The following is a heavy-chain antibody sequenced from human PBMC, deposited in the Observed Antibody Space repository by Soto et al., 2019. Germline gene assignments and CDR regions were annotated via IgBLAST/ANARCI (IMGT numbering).Heavy chain of an antibody. CDR3: ATIIAARKEGVYYYCGMDV. D-gene: IGHD6-6*01. J-gene: IGHJ6*02. CDR1: GGTFSSYA. CDR2: IIPIFGTA. V-gene: IGHV1-69*12. Sequence: QVQLVQSGAEVKKPGSSVKVSCKASGGTFSSYAISWVRQAPGQGLEWMGGIIPIFGTANYAQKFQGRVTITADESTSTAYMELSSLRSEDTAVYYCATIIAARKEGVYYYCGMDVWGQGTTVTVSS.